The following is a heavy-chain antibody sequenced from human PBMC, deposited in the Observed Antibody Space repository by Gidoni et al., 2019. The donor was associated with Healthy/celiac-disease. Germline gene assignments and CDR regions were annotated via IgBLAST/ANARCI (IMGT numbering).Heavy chain of an antibody. D-gene: IGHD1-26*01. J-gene: IGHJ4*02. CDR2: VDPEDGET. V-gene: IGHV1-69-2*01. CDR3: ATGPGSWSFDY. Sequence: PGATVKISCKVSGYTFTDYYMHWVQQAPGKGLEWMGLVDPEDGETIYAEKFQGRVTITPNTSTDTAYMELSSLRSEDTAVYSCATGPGSWSFDYWGQGTLVTVSS. CDR1: GYTFTDYY.